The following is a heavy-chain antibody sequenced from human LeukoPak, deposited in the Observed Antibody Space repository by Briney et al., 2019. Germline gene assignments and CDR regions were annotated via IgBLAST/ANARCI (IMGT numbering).Heavy chain of an antibody. V-gene: IGHV3-21*01. Sequence: GGSLRLSCAASGFTFSSYPMNWVRQAPGKGLEWVSSINSDSGYIYYADSVKGRFTISRDNAKNSLYPQMNSLRAEDTAVYYCARFRRQWLVRGPFDYWGQGTLVTVSS. D-gene: IGHD6-19*01. J-gene: IGHJ4*02. CDR3: ARFRRQWLVRGPFDY. CDR1: GFTFSSYP. CDR2: INSDSGYI.